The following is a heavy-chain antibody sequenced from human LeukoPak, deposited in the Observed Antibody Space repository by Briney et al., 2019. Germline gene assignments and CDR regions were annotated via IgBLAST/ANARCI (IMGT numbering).Heavy chain of an antibody. CDR3: AKHLGYSTSSGIDY. CDR1: GFTFSSYA. D-gene: IGHD6-6*01. CDR2: ISGSGGST. V-gene: IGHV3-23*01. Sequence: PGGSLRLSCAASGFTFSSYAMSWVRQAPGKGLEWVSAISGSGGSTYYADSVKGRFTISRDNSKNTLYLQMNSLRADDTAVYYCAKHLGYSTSSGIDYWGQGTLVTVSS. J-gene: IGHJ4*02.